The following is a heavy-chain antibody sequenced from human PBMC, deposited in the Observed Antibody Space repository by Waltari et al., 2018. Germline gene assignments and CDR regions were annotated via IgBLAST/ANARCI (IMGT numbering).Heavy chain of an antibody. CDR2: IYYRGST. J-gene: IGHJ4*02. V-gene: IGHV4-59*12. CDR1: GGSISSYY. Sequence: QVQLQESGPGLVKPSETLSLTCTVSGGSISSYYWSWIRQPPGKGLEWIGYIYYRGSTNYNPSLKSRVTISIDTSKNQLSLHLTSVTPEDTAVYYCVASRHGTFDYWGQGTLVSVSS. CDR3: VASRHGTFDY.